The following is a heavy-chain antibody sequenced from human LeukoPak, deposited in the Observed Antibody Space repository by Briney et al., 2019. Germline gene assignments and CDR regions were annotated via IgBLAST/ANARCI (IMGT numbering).Heavy chain of an antibody. D-gene: IGHD3-3*01. CDR2: ISSSSSYI. V-gene: IGHV3-21*01. CDR3: ARSVEYYDFWSGKDF. J-gene: IGHJ4*02. Sequence: GGSLRLSCAAFGFTFSTYSMNWVRQAPGKGLEWVSSISSSSSYIYYADSVKGRFTISRDNAKNSLYLQMNSLRAEDTAVYYCARSVEYYDFWSGKDFWGQGTLVTVSS. CDR1: GFTFSTYS.